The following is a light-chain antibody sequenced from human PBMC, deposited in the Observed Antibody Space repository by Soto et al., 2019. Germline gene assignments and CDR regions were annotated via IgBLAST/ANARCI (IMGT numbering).Light chain of an antibody. V-gene: IGLV1-44*01. CDR3: ASWDDSLNGAV. CDR1: SSNIGSNT. CDR2: SDN. Sequence: QSALTQPPSVSGTPGQRVSISCSGSSSNIGSNTVTWYQQLPGTAPKLLIYSDNQRPSGVPDRFSGSKSGTSASLAISGLQSEDAADYYCASWDDSLNGAVFGGGTQLTVL. J-gene: IGLJ7*01.